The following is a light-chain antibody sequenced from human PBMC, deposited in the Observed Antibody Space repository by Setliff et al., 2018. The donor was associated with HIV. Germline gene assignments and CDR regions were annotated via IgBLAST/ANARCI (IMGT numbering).Light chain of an antibody. CDR2: GVT. Sequence: QSVLTQPASVSGSPGQSITISCTGTSSDVGGYSYVSWYQQHPDKAPKLMIYGVTNRPSGVSNRFSGSKSGNTASLTISGLQAEDEADYYCCSYTSSTPLYVFGTGTKVTVL. CDR3: CSYTSSTPLYV. CDR1: SSDVGGYSY. J-gene: IGLJ1*01. V-gene: IGLV2-14*03.